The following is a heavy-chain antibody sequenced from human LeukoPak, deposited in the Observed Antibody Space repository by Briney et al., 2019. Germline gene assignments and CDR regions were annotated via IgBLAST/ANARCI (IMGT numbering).Heavy chain of an antibody. V-gene: IGHV4-59*08. CDR1: GGSISSYY. D-gene: IGHD2-15*01. Sequence: SETLSLTCTVSGGSISSYYWSWIRQAPGRGLEGIGHIYYSGATNYNPSLESRVTISVDTSKNQFSLKLTSVTATDTALYYCARGGTDFDYWGQGTLVTVSS. J-gene: IGHJ4*02. CDR3: ARGGTDFDY. CDR2: IYYSGAT.